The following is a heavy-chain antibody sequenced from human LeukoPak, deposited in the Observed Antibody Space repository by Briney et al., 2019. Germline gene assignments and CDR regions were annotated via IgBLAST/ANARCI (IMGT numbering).Heavy chain of an antibody. CDR2: IWYDGSNK. Sequence: PGGSLRPSCAASGFTFSSYGMHWVRQAPGKGLEWVAVIWYDGSNKYYADSVKGRFTISRDNSKNTLYLQMNSLRAEDTAVYYRAKVVGYYYYYMDVWGKGTTVTVSS. CDR1: GFTFSSYG. CDR3: AKVVGYYYYYMDV. J-gene: IGHJ6*03. V-gene: IGHV3-33*06.